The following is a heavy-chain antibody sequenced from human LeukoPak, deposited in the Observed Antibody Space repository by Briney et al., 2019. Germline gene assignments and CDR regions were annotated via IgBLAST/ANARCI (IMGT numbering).Heavy chain of an antibody. V-gene: IGHV1-18*01. J-gene: IGHJ4*02. Sequence: RASVTVSFKASGYTFTSYGISWVRQAPGQGLEWMGWISAYNGNTNYAQKLQGRVTMTTDTSTSTAYMELRSLRSDDTAVYYCAREGSGDYVWGSYGYWGQGTLVTVSS. CDR3: AREGSGDYVWGSYGY. CDR1: GYTFTSYG. CDR2: ISAYNGNT. D-gene: IGHD3-16*01.